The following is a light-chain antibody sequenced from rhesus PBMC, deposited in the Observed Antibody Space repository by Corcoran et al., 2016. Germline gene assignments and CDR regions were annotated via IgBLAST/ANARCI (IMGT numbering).Light chain of an antibody. Sequence: DIQMTQSPSSLSASVGDRVTITCQASQSLSNYLNWYQQKPGKIPKLLIYRAASLQSGIPSRFSGRGSGTYFTLTISSLQPEDFATYYCQQGYSYPYSFGQGTKVEIK. J-gene: IGKJ2*01. V-gene: IGKV1S9*01. CDR3: QQGYSYPYS. CDR2: RAA. CDR1: QSLSNY.